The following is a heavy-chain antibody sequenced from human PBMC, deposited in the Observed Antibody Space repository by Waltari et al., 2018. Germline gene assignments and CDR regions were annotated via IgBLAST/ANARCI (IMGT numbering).Heavy chain of an antibody. CDR3: ARYNSDWNYFDY. Sequence: SLRLSCAASGFTFRTYTMNWVRQAPGKGLEWVSYIGSSGSSIYYTDSVKGRFTISRDNAKNSLSLHMNSLRAEDTAVYFCARYNSDWNYFDYWGQGTLVTVSS. J-gene: IGHJ4*02. V-gene: IGHV3-48*01. D-gene: IGHD6-19*01. CDR2: IGSSGSSI. CDR1: GFTFRTYT.